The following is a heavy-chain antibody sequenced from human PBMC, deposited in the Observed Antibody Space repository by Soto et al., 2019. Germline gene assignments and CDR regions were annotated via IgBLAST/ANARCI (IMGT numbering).Heavy chain of an antibody. D-gene: IGHD2-2*01. CDR2: ISGSGGST. V-gene: IGHV3-23*01. CDR1: GFTFSSYA. Sequence: PGGSLRLSCAASGFTFSSYAMSWGRQAPGKGLEWVSAISGSGGSTYYADSVKGRFTISRDNSKNTLYLQMNSLRAEDTAVYYCAKVGVVVVPAAFNFDYWGQGTLVTVSS. J-gene: IGHJ4*02. CDR3: AKVGVVVVPAAFNFDY.